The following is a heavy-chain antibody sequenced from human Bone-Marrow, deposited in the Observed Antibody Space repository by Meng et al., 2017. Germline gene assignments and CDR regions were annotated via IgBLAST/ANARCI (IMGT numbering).Heavy chain of an antibody. CDR1: GFSVRSSY. CDR3: ARVLRGWGYFDY. D-gene: IGHD3-10*01. CDR2: IYSGGTT. V-gene: IGHV3-53*01. J-gene: IGHJ4*02. Sequence: EQQLVAPGRGLTQPGGSLRLSCAASGFSVRSSYMSWVRQAPGKGPEWVSVIYSGGTTYYADSVKGRFTISRDNSRNTLYLQVNSLRAEDTAVYYCARVLRGWGYFDYWGQGTLVTVSS.